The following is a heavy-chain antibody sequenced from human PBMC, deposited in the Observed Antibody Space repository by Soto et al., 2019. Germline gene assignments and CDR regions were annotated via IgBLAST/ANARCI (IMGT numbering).Heavy chain of an antibody. CDR2: IYTRGST. D-gene: IGHD1-26*01. J-gene: IGHJ3*02. Sequence: QVQLQESVPGLVKPSETLPLTCTVSGGSIRSYYWSLIRQPDGQGLQWIGRIYTRGSTNYNPSLTSRVTMSVDTSKNQFSLKLSSVTAEDTAVYYGATVSGSYDAFDIWGQGTMYTVAS. CDR3: ATVSGSYDAFDI. V-gene: IGHV4-4*07. CDR1: GGSIRSYY.